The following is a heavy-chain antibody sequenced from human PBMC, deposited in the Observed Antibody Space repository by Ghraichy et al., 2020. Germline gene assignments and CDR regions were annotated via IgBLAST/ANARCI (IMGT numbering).Heavy chain of an antibody. CDR1: GYTFTGYY. D-gene: IGHD6-19*01. Sequence: ASVKVSCKASGYTFTGYYMHWVRQAPGQGLEWMGRINPNSGGTNYAQKFRGRVTMTRDTSISTAYMELSRLRSDDTAVYYCARERGSGWYDFDYWGQGTLVTVSS. CDR2: INPNSGGT. CDR3: ARERGSGWYDFDY. J-gene: IGHJ4*02. V-gene: IGHV1-2*06.